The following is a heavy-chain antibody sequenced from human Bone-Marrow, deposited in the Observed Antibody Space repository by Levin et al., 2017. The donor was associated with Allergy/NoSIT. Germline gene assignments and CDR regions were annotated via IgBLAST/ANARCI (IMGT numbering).Heavy chain of an antibody. V-gene: IGHV3-48*02. J-gene: IGHJ4*02. CDR3: ARDPWYGDPTVTTGGFDY. CDR2: ISGSGSAV. CDR1: GFTFSTYS. D-gene: IGHD4-17*01. Sequence: GGSLRLSCAASGFTFSTYSMNWVRQAPGQGLEWVPDISGSGSAVYYADSVKGRFIISRDNVKNSLYLQMNSLRDEETAVYYCARDPWYGDPTVTTGGFDYWGQGTLVTVSS.